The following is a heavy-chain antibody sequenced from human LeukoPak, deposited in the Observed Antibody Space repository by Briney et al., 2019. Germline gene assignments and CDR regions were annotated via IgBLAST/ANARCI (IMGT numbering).Heavy chain of an antibody. J-gene: IGHJ6*04. CDR2: IRSKTDGGTT. V-gene: IGHV3-15*01. D-gene: IGHD2-15*01. CDR3: TTMLVVAATDEIYYYYGMDV. CDR1: GFTFSNAW. Sequence: NPGGSLRLSCAASGFTFSNAWMSWVRQAPGKGLEWVGRIRSKTDGGTTDYAAPVKGRFTISRDDSKNTLYLQMNSLKTEDTAVYYCTTMLVVAATDEIYYYYGMDVWGKGTTVTVSS.